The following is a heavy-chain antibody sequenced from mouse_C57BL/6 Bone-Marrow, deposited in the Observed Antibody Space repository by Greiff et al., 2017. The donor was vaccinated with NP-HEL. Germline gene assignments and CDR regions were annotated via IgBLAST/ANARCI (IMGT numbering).Heavy chain of an antibody. D-gene: IGHD1-1*01. Sequence: QVQLQQSGAELVMPGASVKLSCKASGYTFTSYWMHWVKQRPGQGLEWIGEIDPSDSYTNYNQKFKGKSTLTVDKSSSTAYMQLSSLTSEDSAVYYCARSHLLLRGFFDYWGQGTTLTVSS. CDR1: GYTFTSYW. V-gene: IGHV1-69*01. CDR3: ARSHLLLRGFFDY. CDR2: IDPSDSYT. J-gene: IGHJ2*01.